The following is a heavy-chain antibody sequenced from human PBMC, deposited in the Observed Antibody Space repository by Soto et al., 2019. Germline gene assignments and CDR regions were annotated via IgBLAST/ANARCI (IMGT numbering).Heavy chain of an antibody. Sequence: SETLSLTCAFSGGSSSSGGYSWSWIRQPPGKGLEWIGYIYHSGSTNYNPSLKSRVTISVDTSKNQFSLKLSSVTAADTAVYYCARARGQWLVLDYWGQGTLVTVSS. V-gene: IGHV4-30-2*01. CDR1: GGSSSSGGYS. D-gene: IGHD6-19*01. CDR3: ARARGQWLVLDY. J-gene: IGHJ4*02. CDR2: IYHSGST.